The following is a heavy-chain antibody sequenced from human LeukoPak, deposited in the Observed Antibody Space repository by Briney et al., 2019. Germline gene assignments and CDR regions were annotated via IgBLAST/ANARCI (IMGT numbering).Heavy chain of an antibody. CDR3: AREAVSFVAVANDGYFDF. Sequence: ASVKVSCKTSGYVFNSFGITWLRQAPGQGLEWMGWVSAYKGYTSHAQKFQDRVIMTTDTSTTTAYMELRNLKSDDTAVYYCAREAVSFVAVANDGYFDFWGQGSLVIVSS. J-gene: IGHJ4*02. CDR1: GYVFNSFG. D-gene: IGHD6-19*01. V-gene: IGHV1-18*01. CDR2: VSAYKGYT.